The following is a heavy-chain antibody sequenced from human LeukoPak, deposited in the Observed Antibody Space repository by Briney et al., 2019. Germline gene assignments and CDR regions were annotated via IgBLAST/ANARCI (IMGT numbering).Heavy chain of an antibody. V-gene: IGHV2-5*02. CDR2: IYWDDDK. CDR1: GFSLSTSGVG. Sequence: SGPTLVKPTQTLTLTCTFSGFSLSTSGVGVGWIRQPPGKALEWLALIYWDDDKRYSPSLKSRLTITKDTSKNQVVLTMTNMDPVDTATYYCAQKYSSTTAEYFQHWGQGTLVTVSS. D-gene: IGHD6-13*01. J-gene: IGHJ1*01. CDR3: AQKYSSTTAEYFQH.